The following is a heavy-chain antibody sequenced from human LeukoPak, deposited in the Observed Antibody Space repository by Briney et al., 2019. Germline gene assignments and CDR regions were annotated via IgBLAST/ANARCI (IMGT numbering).Heavy chain of an antibody. CDR2: ISAYNGNT. CDR1: GYTFISYG. D-gene: IGHD3-22*01. Sequence: ASVKVSCKASGYTFISYGISWVRQAPGQGLEWMGWISAYNGNTNYAQKLQGRVTMTTDTSTSTAYMELRSLRSDDTAVYYCARDYYDSSGYYRDAFDIWGQGTMVTVSS. J-gene: IGHJ3*02. V-gene: IGHV1-18*01. CDR3: ARDYYDSSGYYRDAFDI.